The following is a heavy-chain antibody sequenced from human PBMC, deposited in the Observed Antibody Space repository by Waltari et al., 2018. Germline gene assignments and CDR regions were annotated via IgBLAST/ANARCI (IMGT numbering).Heavy chain of an antibody. V-gene: IGHV4-59*01. D-gene: IGHD3-10*01. Sequence: QVKLQESGPGLVRPSETLSPTCPVPGGSFSVSYWSWIRKPPGKGLEWIGYIYYSGSTNYNPSLKSRVTISVDTSKNQFSLKLSSVTAADTAVYYCAREVAMVRGVLALDYWGQGTLVTVSS. CDR2: IYYSGST. J-gene: IGHJ4*02. CDR3: AREVAMVRGVLALDY. CDR1: GGSFSVSY.